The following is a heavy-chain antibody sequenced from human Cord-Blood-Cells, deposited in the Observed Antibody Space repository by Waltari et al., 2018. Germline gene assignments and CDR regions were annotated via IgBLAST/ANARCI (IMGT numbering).Heavy chain of an antibody. CDR3: ARDWGGYSGSYEGDY. V-gene: IGHV1-2*02. CDR2: INPNSGGT. J-gene: IGHJ4*02. D-gene: IGHD1-26*01. Sequence: QVQLVQSGAEVKKPGASVKVSCKASGYTFTGYYMHWVRQAPGQGLEWMGWINPNSGGTNYAQKFQGRVTMTRDTSISTAYMELSRLRSDDTAVYYCARDWGGYSGSYEGDYWGQGTLVTVSS. CDR1: GYTFTGYY.